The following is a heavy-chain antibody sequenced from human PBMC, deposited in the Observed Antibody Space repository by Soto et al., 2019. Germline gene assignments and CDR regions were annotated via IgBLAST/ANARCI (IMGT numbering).Heavy chain of an antibody. V-gene: IGHV4-59*01. Sequence: SETLSLTCTVSGGSISSYYWSWIRQPPGKGLEWIGYIYYSGSTNYNPSLKSRVTLSVDTSKNQFSLKLSSVTAADTAVYYCARGLYYYDSSARFWFDPWGQGTLVTVSS. D-gene: IGHD3-22*01. J-gene: IGHJ5*02. CDR3: ARGLYYYDSSARFWFDP. CDR1: GGSISSYY. CDR2: IYYSGST.